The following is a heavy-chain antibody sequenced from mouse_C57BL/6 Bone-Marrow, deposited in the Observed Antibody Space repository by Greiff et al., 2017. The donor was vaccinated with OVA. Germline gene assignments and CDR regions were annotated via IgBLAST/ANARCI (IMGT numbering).Heavy chain of an antibody. D-gene: IGHD2-2*01. CDR2: IDPENGDT. J-gene: IGHJ1*03. CDR3: TPGYPYWYFDV. V-gene: IGHV14-4*01. Sequence: EVQLQQSGAELVRPGASVKLSCTASGFNIKDDYMHWVKQRPEQGLEWIGWIDPENGDTEYASKFQGKATITADTSSNTAYLQLSSLTSEDTAVYYCTPGYPYWYFDVWGTGTTVTVSS. CDR1: GFNIKDDY.